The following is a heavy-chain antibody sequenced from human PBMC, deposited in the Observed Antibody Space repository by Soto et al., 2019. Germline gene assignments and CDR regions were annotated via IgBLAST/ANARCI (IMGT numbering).Heavy chain of an antibody. J-gene: IGHJ6*02. Sequence: QVQLVESGGGVVQPGRSLRLSCAASGFIFSTYGMRWVRQAPGKGLERVAVISYDGKNKYYAQSVKGRLTISRDNSKNTLYLQVNSLRVEDTAVYYCAKGQHCSSTSCHFYYYGMDVWGQGTTVAVSS. CDR3: AKGQHCSSTSCHFYYYGMDV. D-gene: IGHD2-2*01. CDR2: ISYDGKNK. CDR1: GFIFSTYG. V-gene: IGHV3-30*18.